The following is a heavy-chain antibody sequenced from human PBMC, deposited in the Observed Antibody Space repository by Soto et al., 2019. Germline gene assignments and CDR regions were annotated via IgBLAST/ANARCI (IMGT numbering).Heavy chain of an antibody. D-gene: IGHD2-21*01. V-gene: IGHV4-59*01. J-gene: IGHJ6*02. Sequence: SETLSLTCTVSGGSISSYYWSWIRQPPGKGLEWIGYIYYSGSTNYNPSLKSRVTISVDTSKNQFSLKLSSVTAADTAVYYCARVGEDDYYYYYGMDVWGQRTTVTVSS. CDR3: ARVGEDDYYYYYGMDV. CDR1: GGSISSYY. CDR2: IYYSGST.